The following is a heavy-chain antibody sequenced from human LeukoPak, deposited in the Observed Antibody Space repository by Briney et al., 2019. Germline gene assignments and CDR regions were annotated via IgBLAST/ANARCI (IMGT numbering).Heavy chain of an antibody. J-gene: IGHJ5*02. Sequence: ASVKVSCKASGYTFTGYYMHWVRQAPGQGLEGMGWVNPNSGGTNYAQKFQGRVTMTRDTSISTAYTELSRLRSDDTAVHYCARENGRYDFWSGYYSGWFAPWGQGTLVTVYS. V-gene: IGHV1-2*02. CDR1: GYTFTGYY. CDR3: ARENGRYDFWSGYYSGWFAP. D-gene: IGHD3-3*01. CDR2: VNPNSGGT.